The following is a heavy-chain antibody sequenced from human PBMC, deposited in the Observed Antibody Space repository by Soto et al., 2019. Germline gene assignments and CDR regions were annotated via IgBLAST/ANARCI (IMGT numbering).Heavy chain of an antibody. CDR3: ARSGVHDYSKLRHFDY. Sequence: QLQLQESGSGLVKPSQTLSLTCAVSGGSISSGGYSWSWIRQPPGKGLEWIGYIYHSGSTYYNPSLKSRGTISVDRSKNQFSLKLSSVIAADTAVYYCARSGVHDYSKLRHFDYWGQGTLVTVSS. CDR2: IYHSGST. J-gene: IGHJ4*02. V-gene: IGHV4-30-2*01. D-gene: IGHD4-4*01. CDR1: GGSISSGGYS.